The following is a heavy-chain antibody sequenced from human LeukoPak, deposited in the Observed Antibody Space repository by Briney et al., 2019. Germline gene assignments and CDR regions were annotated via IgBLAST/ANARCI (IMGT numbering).Heavy chain of an antibody. CDR3: AKEGSLTTVTPFDY. CDR1: GFTFSSYG. D-gene: IGHD4-17*01. CDR2: ISGSGGST. V-gene: IGHV3-23*01. Sequence: GRSLKLSCAASGFTFSSYGMHWVRQAPGKGLEWVSAISGSGGSTYYADSVKGRFTISRDNSKNTLYLQMNSLRAEDTAVYYCAKEGSLTTVTPFDYWGKGTTVTVSS. J-gene: IGHJ4*03.